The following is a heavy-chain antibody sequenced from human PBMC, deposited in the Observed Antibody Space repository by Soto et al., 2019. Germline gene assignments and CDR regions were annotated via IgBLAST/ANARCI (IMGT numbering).Heavy chain of an antibody. CDR2: MNPNSGNT. CDR3: ARYRSGGSCYSSYYYGMDV. CDR1: GYTFTSYD. D-gene: IGHD2-15*01. J-gene: IGHJ6*02. V-gene: IGHV1-8*01. Sequence: GASVKVSCKASGYTFTSYDINWVRQATGQGLEWMGWMNPNSGNTGYAQKFQGRVTMTRNTSISTAYMELSSLRSEDTAVYYCARYRSGGSCYSSYYYGMDVWGQGTTVTV.